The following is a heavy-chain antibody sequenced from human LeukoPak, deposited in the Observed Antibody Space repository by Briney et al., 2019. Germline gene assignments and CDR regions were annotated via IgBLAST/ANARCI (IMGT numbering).Heavy chain of an antibody. Sequence: PGRSLRLSCAASGFTFDDYAMHWVRQAPGKGLEWVSGISWNSGSIGYADSVKGRFTISRDNAKNSLYLQMNSLRAEDTAVYSCARNLRYFDWLLRTNAFDFWGQGTMVTVSS. CDR2: ISWNSGSI. CDR3: ARNLRYFDWLLRTNAFDF. V-gene: IGHV3-9*01. J-gene: IGHJ3*01. D-gene: IGHD3-9*01. CDR1: GFTFDDYA.